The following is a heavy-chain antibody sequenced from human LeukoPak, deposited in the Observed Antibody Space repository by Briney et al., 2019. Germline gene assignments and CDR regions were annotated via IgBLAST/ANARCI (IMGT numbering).Heavy chain of an antibody. V-gene: IGHV4-59*01. D-gene: IGHD3-16*01. CDR2: IYYSGST. CDR3: ARDGFEGVDY. J-gene: IGHJ4*02. Sequence: SETRSLTCTVSGSSISSYYWSWIRQPPGKGLEWIGYIYYSGSTNYNPSLKSRVTISVDTSKNQFSLKLSSVTAADTAVYYCARDGFEGVDYWGQGTLVTASS. CDR1: GSSISSYY.